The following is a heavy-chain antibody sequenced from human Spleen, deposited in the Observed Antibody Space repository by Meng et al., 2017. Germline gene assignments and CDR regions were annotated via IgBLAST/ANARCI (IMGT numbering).Heavy chain of an antibody. CDR1: GFTFSSYG. J-gene: IGHJ4*02. CDR2: IWYDGSNK. Sequence: GESLKISCAASGFTFSSYGMHWVRQAPGKGLEWVAVIWYDGSNKYYADSVEGRFTISRDNSKNTVFLQINSLRVEDTAVYYCSRSPIDKYDLSALPLDYWGQGTLVTVSS. CDR3: SRSPIDKYDLSALPLDY. V-gene: IGHV3-33*01. D-gene: IGHD3-16*01.